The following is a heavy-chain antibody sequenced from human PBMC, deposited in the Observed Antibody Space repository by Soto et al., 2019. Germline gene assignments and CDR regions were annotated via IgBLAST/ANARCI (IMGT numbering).Heavy chain of an antibody. CDR2: FDPEDGET. V-gene: IGHV1-24*01. CDR3: ATDPDSSGWFTFDY. Sequence: GASVKVSCKVSGYTLTELSMHWVRQAPGKGVEWMGGFDPEDGETIYAQKFQGRVTMTEDTSTDTAYMELSSLRSEDTAVYYCATDPDSSGWFTFDYWGQGTLVTVSS. J-gene: IGHJ4*02. D-gene: IGHD6-19*01. CDR1: GYTLTELS.